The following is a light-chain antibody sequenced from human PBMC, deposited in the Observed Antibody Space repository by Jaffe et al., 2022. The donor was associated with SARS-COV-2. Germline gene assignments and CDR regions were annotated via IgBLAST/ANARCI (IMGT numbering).Light chain of an antibody. CDR1: QSVSSSF. Sequence: ELVLTQSPGTLSLSPGERATLSCRASQSVSSSFLAWFQHKPGQAPRLLIYGASTRATGTPDRFSGSGSGTDFTLTISRLEPDDFAVYYCQYYGTSPYTFGQGTKLEIK. J-gene: IGKJ2*01. CDR3: QYYGTSPYT. V-gene: IGKV3-20*01. CDR2: GAS.